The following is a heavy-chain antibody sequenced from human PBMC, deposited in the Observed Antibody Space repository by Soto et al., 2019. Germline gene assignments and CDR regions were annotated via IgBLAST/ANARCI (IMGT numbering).Heavy chain of an antibody. CDR3: ARDGWDLLGYFQH. CDR1: GFTFSNYG. D-gene: IGHD1-26*01. J-gene: IGHJ1*01. V-gene: IGHV3-33*01. CDR2: IWHDGSNK. Sequence: ESGGGVVQPGRSLRLSCVASGFTFSNYGLHWVRQAPGKGLEWVAIIWHDGSNKDYADSVKGRFTISRDNSKNTLYLQMNSLRDEDTAVYYCARDGWDLLGYFQHWGQGTLVTVSS.